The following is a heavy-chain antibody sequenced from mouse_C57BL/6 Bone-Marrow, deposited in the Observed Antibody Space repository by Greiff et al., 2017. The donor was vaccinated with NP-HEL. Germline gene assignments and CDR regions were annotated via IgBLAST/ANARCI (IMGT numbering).Heavy chain of an antibody. CDR2: ISDGGSYT. V-gene: IGHV5-4*03. J-gene: IGHJ2*01. CDR3: ARIGGLLPFDY. D-gene: IGHD2-3*01. CDR1: GFTFSSHA. Sequence: EVKLMESGGGLVKPGGSLKLSCAASGFTFSSHAMSWVRQTPEKRLEWVATISDGGSYTYYPDNVKGRFTISRDNAKNNLYLQMSHLKSEDTAMYYCARIGGLLPFDYWGQGTTLTVSS.